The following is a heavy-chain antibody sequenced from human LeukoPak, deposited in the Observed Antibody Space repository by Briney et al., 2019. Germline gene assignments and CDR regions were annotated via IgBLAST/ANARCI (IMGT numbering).Heavy chain of an antibody. CDR1: GYTFTSYG. V-gene: IGHV1-69*06. J-gene: IGHJ4*02. CDR3: ARDQDCSGGSCWVFDY. Sequence: SVKVSCKASGYTFTSYGISWVRQAPGQGLEWMGGIIPIFGTANYAQKFQGRVTITADKSTSTAYMELSSLRSEDTAVYYCARDQDCSGGSCWVFDYWGQGTLVTVSS. D-gene: IGHD2-15*01. CDR2: IIPIFGTA.